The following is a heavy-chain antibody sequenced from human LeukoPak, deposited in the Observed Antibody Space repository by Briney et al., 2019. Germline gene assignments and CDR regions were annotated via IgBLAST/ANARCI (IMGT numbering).Heavy chain of an antibody. CDR3: ARRWSWKGGFDY. D-gene: IGHD1-1*01. CDR2: IKSKTDGGTT. Sequence: PGGSLRLSCAASGFTFSNAWMSWVRQAPGKGLEWVGRIKSKTDGGTTDYAAPVKGRFTISRDDSKNTLYLQMNSLKTEDTAVYYCARRWSWKGGFDYWGQGTLVTVSS. V-gene: IGHV3-15*01. J-gene: IGHJ4*02. CDR1: GFTFSNAW.